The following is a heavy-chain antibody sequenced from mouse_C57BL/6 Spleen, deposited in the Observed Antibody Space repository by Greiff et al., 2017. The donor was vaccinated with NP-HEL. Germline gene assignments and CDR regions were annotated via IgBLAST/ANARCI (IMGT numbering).Heavy chain of an antibody. V-gene: IGHV1-54*01. CDR2: INPGSGGT. D-gene: IGHD1-1*01. J-gene: IGHJ1*03. CDR3: ARSAYYGSRTGYFDV. CDR1: GYAFTNYL. Sequence: VQGQKEGAELVRPGTSVKVSCKASGYAFTNYLIEWVKQRPGQGLEWIGVINPGSGGTNYNEKFKGKATLTADKSSSTAYMQLSSLTSEDSAVYFCARSAYYGSRTGYFDVWGTGTTVTVSS.